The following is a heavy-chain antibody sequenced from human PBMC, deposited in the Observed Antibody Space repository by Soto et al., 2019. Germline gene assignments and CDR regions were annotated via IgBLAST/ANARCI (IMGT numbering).Heavy chain of an antibody. CDR3: ARGDIVVVVAATPSVYYYYGMDV. V-gene: IGHV4-34*01. Sequence: PWETLSLTCAVYGGSFSGYYWSWIRQPPGKGLEWIGEINHSGSTNYNPSLKSRVTISVDTSKNQFSLKLSSVTAADTAVYYCARGDIVVVVAATPSVYYYYGMDVWGQGTTVTVSS. CDR2: INHSGST. D-gene: IGHD2-15*01. J-gene: IGHJ6*02. CDR1: GGSFSGYY.